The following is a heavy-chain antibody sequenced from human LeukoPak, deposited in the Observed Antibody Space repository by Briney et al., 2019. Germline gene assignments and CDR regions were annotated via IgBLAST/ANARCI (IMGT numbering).Heavy chain of an antibody. CDR2: IYYSGRI. J-gene: IGHJ4*02. V-gene: IGHV4-30-4*08. CDR1: GGSISSGDYY. CDR3: ASTSVTTSEFDY. Sequence: PSQTLSLTCTVSGGSISSGDYYWRWLRQPPGRGLEWIGYIYYSGRIYYNPSLKRLVTISVDTSKNQFSLKLTSVTAADTAVYYCASTSVTTSEFDYWGQGTLVTVSS. D-gene: IGHD4-17*01.